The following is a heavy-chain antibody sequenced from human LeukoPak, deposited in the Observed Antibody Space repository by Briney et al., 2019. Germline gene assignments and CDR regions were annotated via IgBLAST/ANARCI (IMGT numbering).Heavy chain of an antibody. CDR3: ARGRDGYNWIDY. D-gene: IGHD5-24*01. V-gene: IGHV3-33*01. J-gene: IGHJ4*02. Sequence: PGGSLRLSCAASGFTFSSCGMHWVRQAPGKGLERAAVIWYDGTNKYYADSVKGRFTISRDNSKNTLYLQMNSLRAEDTAVYYCARGRDGYNWIDYWGQGTLVTVSS. CDR2: IWYDGTNK. CDR1: GFTFSSCG.